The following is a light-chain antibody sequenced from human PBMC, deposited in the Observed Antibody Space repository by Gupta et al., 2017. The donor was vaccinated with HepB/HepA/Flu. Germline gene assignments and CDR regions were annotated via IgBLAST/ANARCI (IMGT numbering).Light chain of an antibody. CDR2: AAS. Sequence: DIQVTQSPSSLSASVGDRVTITCRASQSIRSYLNWYQQKPGKAPKLLIYAASSLQSGVPSRFSGSGSGTDFTLTISSLQPEDFAPYYCQQSYSTLTFGGGTEVEIK. CDR1: QSIRSY. J-gene: IGKJ4*01. CDR3: QQSYSTLT. V-gene: IGKV1-39*01.